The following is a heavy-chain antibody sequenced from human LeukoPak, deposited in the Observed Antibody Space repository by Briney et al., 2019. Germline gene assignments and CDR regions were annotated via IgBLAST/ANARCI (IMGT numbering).Heavy chain of an antibody. V-gene: IGHV2-70*11. CDR2: IDWDDDK. Sequence: TLSLTCTVSGGSINNYYWSWIRQPPGKALEWLARIDWDDDKYYSTSLKTRLTISKDTSTNQVVLTMTNLDPVDTATYYCARTYSSSWYFDSWGQGTLVTVSS. CDR1: GGSINNYY. D-gene: IGHD6-13*01. CDR3: ARTYSSSWYFDS. J-gene: IGHJ4*02.